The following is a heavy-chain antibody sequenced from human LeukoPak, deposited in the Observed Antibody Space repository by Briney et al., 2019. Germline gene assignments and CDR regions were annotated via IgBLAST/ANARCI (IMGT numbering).Heavy chain of an antibody. CDR1: GFTVSSNY. CDR3: ARGERYYYDSSGYSFDY. D-gene: IGHD3-22*01. J-gene: IGHJ4*02. CDR2: IYSGGGT. Sequence: GGSLRLSCAASGFTVSSNYISWVRQAPGKGLEWVSVIYSGGGTNYADSVKGRFTISRDNSKNTLYLQMNSLRAEDTAVYYCARGERYYYDSSGYSFDYWGQGTLVTVSS. V-gene: IGHV3-53*01.